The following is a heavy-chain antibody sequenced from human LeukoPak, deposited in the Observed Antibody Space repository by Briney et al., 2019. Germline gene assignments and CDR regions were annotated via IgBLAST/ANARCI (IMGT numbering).Heavy chain of an antibody. J-gene: IGHJ5*02. V-gene: IGHV4-59*12. CDR3: ARGTRLVWFGELLNNWFDP. CDR1: GGSISSYY. Sequence: SETLSLTCTVSGGSISSYYWSWIRQPPGKGLEWIGYIYYSGSTNYNPSLKSRVTISVDTSKNQSSLKLSSVTAADTAVYYCARGTRLVWFGELLNNWFDPWGQGTLVTVSS. CDR2: IYYSGST. D-gene: IGHD3-10*01.